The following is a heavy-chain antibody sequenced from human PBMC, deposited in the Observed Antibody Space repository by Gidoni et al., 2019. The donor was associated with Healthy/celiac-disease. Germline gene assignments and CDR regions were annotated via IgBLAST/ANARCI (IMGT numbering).Heavy chain of an antibody. CDR3: AKDLKGRIVVVGYFDY. CDR2: ISGSGGST. V-gene: IGHV3-23*01. D-gene: IGHD3-22*01. J-gene: IGHJ4*02. Sequence: EVQLLESGGGLVQPGGSLRLSCAASGFTFRSYAMSWVRQAPGKGLEWVSAISGSGGSTYDADSVKGRFTISRDNSKNTLYLQMNSLRAEDTAVYYCAKDLKGRIVVVGYFDYWGQGTLVTVSS. CDR1: GFTFRSYA.